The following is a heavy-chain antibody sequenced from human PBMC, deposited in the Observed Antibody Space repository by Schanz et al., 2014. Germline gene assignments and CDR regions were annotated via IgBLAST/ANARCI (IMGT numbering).Heavy chain of an antibody. J-gene: IGHJ4*02. V-gene: IGHV3-23*04. Sequence: EVQLVESGGGLVKPGGSLRLSCGASGFTFSAHAMSWVRQAPGKGPEWFSAISGSGRDTYYAASVKGRFTISRDNSKNTLYLQMNSLRVEDTAVYYCARSMIIVDKAFDYWGQGTLVTVSS. CDR3: ARSMIIVDKAFDY. D-gene: IGHD3-22*01. CDR2: ISGSGRDT. CDR1: GFTFSAHA.